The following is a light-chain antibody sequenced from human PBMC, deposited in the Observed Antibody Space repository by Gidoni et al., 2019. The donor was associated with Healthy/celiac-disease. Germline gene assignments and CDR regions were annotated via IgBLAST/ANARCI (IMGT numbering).Light chain of an antibody. CDR2: LGS. CDR1: HSLLHSNGYNY. CDR3: MQARQTPVT. V-gene: IGKV2-28*01. J-gene: IGKJ4*01. Sequence: DIVMTQSPLSLPVTPGEPASISCRSSHSLLHSNGYNYLDWYLQKPGQSPQLLIYLGSNRASGVPDRFSGSGSGTDFTLKISRVEAEDVGVYYCMQARQTPVTFGGGTKVEIK.